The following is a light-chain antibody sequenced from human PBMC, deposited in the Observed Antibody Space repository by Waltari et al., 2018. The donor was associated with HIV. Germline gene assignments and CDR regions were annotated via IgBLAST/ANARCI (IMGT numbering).Light chain of an antibody. CDR2: KDN. CDR3: QSTDISGTLGVV. V-gene: IGLV3-25*03. CDR1: ALPKQY. J-gene: IGLJ2*01. Sequence: TARITCSGAALPKQYAYWYQQKPGQAPLLVILKDNERPSGIPERFSGSSSGTTVTLTISGVQAEDEADYYCQSTDISGTLGVVFGGGTKLTVL.